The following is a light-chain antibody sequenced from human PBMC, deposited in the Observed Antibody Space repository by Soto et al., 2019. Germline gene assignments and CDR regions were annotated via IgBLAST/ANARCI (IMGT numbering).Light chain of an antibody. CDR3: CSYAGSSTL. CDR2: EGS. V-gene: IGLV2-23*01. CDR1: SSDVGSYNL. J-gene: IGLJ1*01. Sequence: QSALTQPASVSGSPGQSITISCTGTSSDVGSYNLVSWYQQHPGKAPKLMIYEGSKRPSGVSNRFSGSKSGNTASLTISGLQAEAEADYYCCSYAGSSTLFGTGTHLTVL.